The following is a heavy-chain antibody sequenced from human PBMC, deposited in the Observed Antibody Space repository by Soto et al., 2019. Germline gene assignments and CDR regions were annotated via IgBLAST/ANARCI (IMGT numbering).Heavy chain of an antibody. Sequence: AETLSLTCAVSGGSVSSSNWWSWVRQPPGKGLEWIGEIYNGGTTNYNPSLKSRVTITIDKSKNKFSLKLSSVPAAEKAVYYCARRYQQVYSLQYYKGMEVWGQGTMVT. J-gene: IGHJ6*02. D-gene: IGHD2-2*02. CDR3: ARRYQQVYSLQYYKGMEV. CDR1: GGSVSSSNW. CDR2: IYNGGTT. V-gene: IGHV4-4*02.